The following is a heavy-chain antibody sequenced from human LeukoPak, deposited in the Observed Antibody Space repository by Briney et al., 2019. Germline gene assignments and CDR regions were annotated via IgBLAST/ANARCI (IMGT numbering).Heavy chain of an antibody. CDR2: INHSGST. CDR1: GGSFSGYY. Sequence: SETLSLTRAVYGGSFSGYYCSWIRQPPGKGLEWIGEINHSGSTNYNPSLKSRVTISVDTSKNQFSLKLSSVTAADTAVYYCARRVNYYYYYMDVWGKGTTVTVSS. CDR3: ARRVNYYYYYMDV. D-gene: IGHD2-21*01. V-gene: IGHV4-34*01. J-gene: IGHJ6*03.